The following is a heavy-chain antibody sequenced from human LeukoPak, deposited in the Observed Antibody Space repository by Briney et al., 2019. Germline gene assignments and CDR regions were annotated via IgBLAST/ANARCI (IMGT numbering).Heavy chain of an antibody. V-gene: IGHV3-53*01. CDR2: IYSGGTT. CDR3: ARDGYGNNYMDV. CDR1: GFSVSSNV. D-gene: IGHD1/OR15-1a*01. Sequence: GGSLGLSCAASGFSVSSNVMSWVRQAPGKGLEWVSVIYSGGTTYYADSVKGRFTISRDNSKNTLSLQMNSLRAEDTAVYYCARDGYGNNYMDVWGKGTTVTVSS. J-gene: IGHJ6*03.